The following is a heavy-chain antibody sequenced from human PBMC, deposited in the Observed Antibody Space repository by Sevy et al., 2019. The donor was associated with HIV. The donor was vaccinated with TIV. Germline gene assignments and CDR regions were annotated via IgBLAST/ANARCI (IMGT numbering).Heavy chain of an antibody. CDR3: ARGPKPLRSDYGDYRGVGYYFDS. CDR2: IDHSGRS. V-gene: IGHV4-34*01. D-gene: IGHD4-17*01. J-gene: IGHJ4*02. CDR1: GESFSNYY. Sequence: SETLSLTCAVYGESFSNYYWSWIRLSPGKGLESIGEIDHSGRSDYNPSLKSRVTMSVDTSKNQFSLKLTSVTAADTAVYYCARGPKPLRSDYGDYRGVGYYFDSWGLGTLVTVSS.